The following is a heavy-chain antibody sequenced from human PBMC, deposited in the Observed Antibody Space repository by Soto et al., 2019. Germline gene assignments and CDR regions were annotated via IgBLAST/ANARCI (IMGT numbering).Heavy chain of an antibody. J-gene: IGHJ4*02. V-gene: IGHV1-69*02. CDR3: ARLGGSGSYYNRIDY. CDR2: IIPILGIA. Sequence: SVKVSCKASGGTFSSYTISWVRQAPGQGLEWMGRIIPILGIANYAQKFQGRVTMTRDKSTSTVYMELSSLRSEDTAVYYCARLGGSGSYYNRIDYWGQGTLVTVSS. CDR1: GGTFSSYT. D-gene: IGHD3-10*01.